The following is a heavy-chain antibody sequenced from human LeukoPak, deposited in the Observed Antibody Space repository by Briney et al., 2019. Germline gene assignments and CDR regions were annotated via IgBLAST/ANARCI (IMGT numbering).Heavy chain of an antibody. CDR3: AEVPVEAGWFDS. Sequence: SETLSLTCTVSGGSISSYYWSWIRQPPGKGLEWIGYIYYSGSTNYNPSLKSRVTISVDTSKNQFSLKLGSVTAADTAGYYCAEVPVEAGWFDSWGQGPLVPVSS. J-gene: IGHJ5*01. CDR2: IYYSGST. V-gene: IGHV4-59*01. CDR1: GGSISSYY. D-gene: IGHD2-15*01.